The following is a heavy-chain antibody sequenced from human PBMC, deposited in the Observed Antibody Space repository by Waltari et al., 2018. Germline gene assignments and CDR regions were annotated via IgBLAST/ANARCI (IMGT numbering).Heavy chain of an antibody. CDR2: IYTSGST. D-gene: IGHD3-22*01. Sequence: QVQLQESGPGLVKPSQTLSLTCTVSGGSISSGRYYWSWLRPPAGKGLEWIGRIYTSGSTNYNPSLKSRVTISVDTSKNQFSLKLSSVTAADTAVYYCARGYYDSSGWQPNAFDIWGQGTMVTVSS. CDR3: ARGYYDSSGWQPNAFDI. J-gene: IGHJ3*02. V-gene: IGHV4-61*02. CDR1: GGSISSGRYY.